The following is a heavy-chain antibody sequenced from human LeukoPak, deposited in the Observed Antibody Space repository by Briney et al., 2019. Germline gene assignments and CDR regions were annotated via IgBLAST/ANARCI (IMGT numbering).Heavy chain of an antibody. CDR3: AKSAGVATIYFDS. V-gene: IGHV3-23*01. J-gene: IGHJ4*02. CDR1: GFSFSSYA. Sequence: GGSLRLSCTASGFSFSSYAIAWARQAPGKGLEGVAAIGSDYDRIHEDYVKGRITISRDNSKSTLYLQMDNLRAEDTAVCFCAKSAGVATIYFDSWGQGGLVTVSA. D-gene: IGHD5-12*01. CDR2: IGSDYDR.